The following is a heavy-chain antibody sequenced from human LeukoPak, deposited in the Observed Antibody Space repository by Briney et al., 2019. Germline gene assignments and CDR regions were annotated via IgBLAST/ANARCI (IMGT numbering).Heavy chain of an antibody. CDR2: ISWNGGSI. Sequence: GGSLRLSCTTSGFTFDDYAMHWVRQTPGKGLEWVSGISWNGGSIGFADSVKGRFSISRDNAKNSLYLQMNSLRPEDTALYFCAKSSGSGWLFPFDFWGQGTLVTVSS. D-gene: IGHD6-19*01. CDR3: AKSSGSGWLFPFDF. CDR1: GFTFDDYA. V-gene: IGHV3-9*01. J-gene: IGHJ4*02.